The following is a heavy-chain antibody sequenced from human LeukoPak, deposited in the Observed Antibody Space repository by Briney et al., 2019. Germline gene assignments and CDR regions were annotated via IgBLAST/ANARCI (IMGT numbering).Heavy chain of an antibody. CDR1: GFRVSGYD. D-gene: IGHD3-9*01. Sequence: HPGGSLRLSCASSGFRVSGYDLNWIRQAPGKGLEWIAYISISSSNIHYADSVRGRFTISRDNANNSLYLQLSSLRVEDTAVYYCAREYYGVIFSHYLDVWGKGTTVTVSS. CDR3: AREYYGVIFSHYLDV. CDR2: ISISSSNI. J-gene: IGHJ6*04. V-gene: IGHV3-48*04.